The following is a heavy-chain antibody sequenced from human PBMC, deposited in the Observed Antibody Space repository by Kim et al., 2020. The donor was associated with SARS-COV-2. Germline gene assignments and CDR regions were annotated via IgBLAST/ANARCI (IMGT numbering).Heavy chain of an antibody. CDR2: ISSSSSYI. Sequence: GGSLRLSCAASGFTFSSYSMNWVRQAPGKGLEWVSSISSSSSYIYYADSVKGRFTISRDNAKNSLYLQMNSLRAEDTAVYYCARDLYCSSTSCYFGEYYYYGMDVWGQGTTVTVSS. CDR3: ARDLYCSSTSCYFGEYYYYGMDV. CDR1: GFTFSSYS. D-gene: IGHD2-2*01. V-gene: IGHV3-21*01. J-gene: IGHJ6*02.